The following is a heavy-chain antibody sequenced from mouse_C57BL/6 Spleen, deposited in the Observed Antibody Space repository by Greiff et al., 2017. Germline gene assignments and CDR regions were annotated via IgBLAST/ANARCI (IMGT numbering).Heavy chain of an antibody. V-gene: IGHV3-6*01. Sequence: EVKLMQSGPGLVKPSQSLSLTCSVTGYSITSGYYWNWIRQLPGNKLEWMGYISYDGSNNYNPSLKNKISINRDTSKNQFFMKLNSVTTEDTAEYYGARDGVTMGAWFAYWGQGTLVTVSA. CDR1: GYSITSGYY. D-gene: IGHD2-2*01. CDR2: ISYDGSN. CDR3: ARDGVTMGAWFAY. J-gene: IGHJ3*01.